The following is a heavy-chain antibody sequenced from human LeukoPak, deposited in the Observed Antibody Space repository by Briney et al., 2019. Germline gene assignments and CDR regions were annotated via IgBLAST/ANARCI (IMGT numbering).Heavy chain of an antibody. CDR2: INHSGST. CDR1: GGSFSGYY. J-gene: IGHJ4*02. Sequence: PSETLSLTCAVYGGSFSGYYWSWIRQPPGKGLEWIGEINHSGSTNYNPSLKSRVTISVDTSKNQFSLKLSSVTAADTAVYYCAKEVEPATAAYWGQGTLVTVSS. V-gene: IGHV4-34*01. CDR3: AKEVEPATAAY. D-gene: IGHD2-21*02.